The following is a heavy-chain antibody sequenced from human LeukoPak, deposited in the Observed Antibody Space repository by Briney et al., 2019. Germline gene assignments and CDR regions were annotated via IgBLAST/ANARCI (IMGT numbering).Heavy chain of an antibody. CDR2: ISAYNGNT. CDR1: GYILTDYY. V-gene: IGHV1-18*04. CDR3: ARVRMPYSSSWYPAFDY. J-gene: IGHJ4*02. D-gene: IGHD6-13*01. Sequence: ASVKVSCKASGYILTDYYMHWVRQAPGQGLEWMGWISAYNGNTNYAQKLQGRVTMTTDTSTSTAYMELRSLRSDDTAVYYCARVRMPYSSSWYPAFDYWGQGTLVTVSS.